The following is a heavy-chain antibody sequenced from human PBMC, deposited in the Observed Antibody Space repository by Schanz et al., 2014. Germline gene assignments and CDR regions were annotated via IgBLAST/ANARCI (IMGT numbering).Heavy chain of an antibody. Sequence: QVQLVQSGAEVKKPGASVKVSCKASGYTFTSDSMHWVRQAPGQGLEWMGWISAYTNNTNYARKGQGRVAMTTDTSTGSAYMELRSLRSDDTTVYYAARGPCQGDNYGHNIGAYYYGMDVWGQGTTVTVS. CDR1: GYTFTSDS. CDR2: ISAYTNNT. D-gene: IGHD5-12*01. V-gene: IGHV1-18*04. J-gene: IGHJ6*02. CDR3: ARGPCQGDNYGHNIGAYYYGMDV.